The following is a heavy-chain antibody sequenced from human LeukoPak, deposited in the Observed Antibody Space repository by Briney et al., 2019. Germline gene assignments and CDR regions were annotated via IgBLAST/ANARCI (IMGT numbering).Heavy chain of an antibody. CDR1: GGSISSYY. D-gene: IGHD6-13*01. V-gene: IGHV4-59*01. CDR3: ARLTLYSRVIDY. Sequence: PSETLSLTCTVSGGSISSYYWSWIRQPPGKGLEWIGYIYYSGSTNYNPSLKSRVTISVDTSKNQFSLKLSSVTVADTAVYYCARLTLYSRVIDYWGQGTLVTVSS. J-gene: IGHJ4*02. CDR2: IYYSGST.